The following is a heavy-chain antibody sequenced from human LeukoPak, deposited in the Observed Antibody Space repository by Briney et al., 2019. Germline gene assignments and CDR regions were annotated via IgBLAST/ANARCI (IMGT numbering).Heavy chain of an antibody. CDR1: GFTFSSYG. CDR3: ARELATVTHYFDY. Sequence: SLRLSCAASGFTFSSYGMHWVRQAPGKGLEWVAVIWYDGSNKYYADSVKGRFTISRDNSKNTLYLQMNSLRAEDTAVYYCARELATVTHYFDYWGQGTLVTVSS. J-gene: IGHJ4*02. CDR2: IWYDGSNK. D-gene: IGHD4-17*01. V-gene: IGHV3-33*01.